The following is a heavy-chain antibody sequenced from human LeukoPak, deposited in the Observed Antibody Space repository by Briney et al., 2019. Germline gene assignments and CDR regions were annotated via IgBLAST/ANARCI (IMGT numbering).Heavy chain of an antibody. CDR1: GFTVSNNY. Sequence: GSLRLSCAASGFTVSNNYMTWVRQAPGKGLEWVSIIYSGGTTYYADSVKGRFTISRDNSKNTVYLQMNSLRAEDTAVYYCAIFRTKWEVLKGAHWGQGTLVTVSS. CDR3: AIFRTKWEVLKGAH. D-gene: IGHD3-10*01. CDR2: IYSGGTT. V-gene: IGHV3-66*01. J-gene: IGHJ4*02.